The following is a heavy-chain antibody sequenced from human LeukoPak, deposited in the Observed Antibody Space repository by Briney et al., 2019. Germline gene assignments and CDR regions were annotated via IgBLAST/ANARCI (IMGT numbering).Heavy chain of an antibody. J-gene: IGHJ3*02. D-gene: IGHD4-17*01. CDR3: ARDPNGDYVGAFDM. V-gene: IGHV3-23*01. CDR1: GFTFSSYA. Sequence: GGSLRLSCGASGFTFSSYAMAWVRQAPGKGPEWVAAIRGGGHGPFYADSVRGRFTISRDNSKYTLFLQMDSLRAEDTAVYYCARDPNGDYVGAFDMWGPGTMVTVSS. CDR2: IRGGGHGP.